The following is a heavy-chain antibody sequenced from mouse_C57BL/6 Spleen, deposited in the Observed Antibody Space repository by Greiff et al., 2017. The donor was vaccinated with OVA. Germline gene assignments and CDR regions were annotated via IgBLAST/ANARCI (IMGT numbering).Heavy chain of an antibody. J-gene: IGHJ2*01. CDR1: GYSITSGYY. CDR3: ARRTAQPYYFDY. CDR2: ISYDGSN. Sequence: EVQLQQSGPGLVKPSQSLSLTCSVTGYSITSGYYWNWIRQFPGNKLEWMGYISYDGSNNYNPSLKNRISITRDTSKNQFFLKLNSVTTEDSATYYCARRTAQPYYFDYWGQGTTLTVSS. V-gene: IGHV3-6*01. D-gene: IGHD3-2*02.